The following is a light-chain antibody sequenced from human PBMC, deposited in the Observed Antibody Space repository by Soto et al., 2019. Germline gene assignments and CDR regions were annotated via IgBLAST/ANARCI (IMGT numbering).Light chain of an antibody. J-gene: IGKJ5*01. CDR3: QQTYSTPIT. CDR1: QSISSY. V-gene: IGKV1-39*01. CDR2: AAS. Sequence: DLQMTQPPSSLSASVGDRVTITCRASQSISSYLNWYQQKPGEAPKLLIYAASGLQSGVPSRFSGSGSGTGFTLTISSLQPEDFATYYCQQTYSTPITFGQGTRLEIK.